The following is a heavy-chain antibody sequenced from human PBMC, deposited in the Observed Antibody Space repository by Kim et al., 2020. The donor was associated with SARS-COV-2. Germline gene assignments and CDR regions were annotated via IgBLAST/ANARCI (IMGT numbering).Heavy chain of an antibody. CDR3: ARTKRITIFGVVQWFDP. Sequence: SETLSLTCTVSGGSISSGDYYWSWIRQPPGKGLEWIGYIYYSGSTYYNPSLKSRVNISVDTSKNQFSLKLSSVTAADTAVYYCARTKRITIFGVVQWFDPCGQGTLVTVSS. J-gene: IGHJ5*02. D-gene: IGHD3-3*01. V-gene: IGHV4-30-4*01. CDR1: GGSISSGDYY. CDR2: IYYSGST.